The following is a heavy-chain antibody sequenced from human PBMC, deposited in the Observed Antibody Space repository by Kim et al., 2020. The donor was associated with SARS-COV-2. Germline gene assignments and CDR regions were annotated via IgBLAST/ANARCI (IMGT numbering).Heavy chain of an antibody. CDR2: ISYDGSNK. J-gene: IGHJ6*02. Sequence: GGSLRLSCAASGFTFSSYGMHWVRQAPGKGLEWVAVISYDGSNKYYADSVKGRFTISRDNSKNTLYLQMNSLRAEDTAVYYCAKGLSGGSNYYYYYYGMDVWGQGTTVTVSS. V-gene: IGHV3-30*18. CDR3: AKGLSGGSNYYYYYYGMDV. CDR1: GFTFSSYG. D-gene: IGHD1-1*01.